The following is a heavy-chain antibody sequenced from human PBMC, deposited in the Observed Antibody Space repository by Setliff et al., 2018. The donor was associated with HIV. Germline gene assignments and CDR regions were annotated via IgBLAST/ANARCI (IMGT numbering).Heavy chain of an antibody. Sequence: SETPSLTCTVSSGSISSNSFYWGWIRQPPGKGLEWIGTIHYSGSTYYNPSLKSRVSISVDTSKNQFSLKLTSVTAADTAVYYCARNVAATSAFDIWGRGTMVTVSS. J-gene: IGHJ3*02. CDR1: SGSISSNSFY. V-gene: IGHV4-39*01. D-gene: IGHD6-19*01. CDR3: ARNVAATSAFDI. CDR2: IHYSGST.